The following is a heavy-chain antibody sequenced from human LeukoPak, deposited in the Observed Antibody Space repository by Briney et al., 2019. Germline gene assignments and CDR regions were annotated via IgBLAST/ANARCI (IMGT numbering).Heavy chain of an antibody. J-gene: IGHJ3*02. CDR3: AALIAAAGHDAFDI. Sequence: ATVKISCKVSGYTFTDYYMHWVQQAPGKGLEWMGLVDPEDGETIYAEKFQGRVTITVDTSTDTAYMELSSLRSEDTAVYYCAALIAAAGHDAFDIWGQGTMVTVSS. CDR1: GYTFTDYY. CDR2: VDPEDGET. V-gene: IGHV1-69-2*01. D-gene: IGHD6-13*01.